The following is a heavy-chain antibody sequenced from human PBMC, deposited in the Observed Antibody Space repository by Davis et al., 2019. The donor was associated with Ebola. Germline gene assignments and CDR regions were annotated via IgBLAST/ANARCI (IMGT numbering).Heavy chain of an antibody. V-gene: IGHV5-10-1*01. J-gene: IGHJ3*02. CDR2: IDPSDSYT. Sequence: GESLKISCQASGYTFTDYWIGWVRQMPGKGLEWMGRIDPSDSYTNYSPSFQGHVTISADKSISTAYLQWSSLKASDTAMYYCARRYFDWLVLNDAFDIWGQGTIVTVSS. CDR1: GYTFTDYW. CDR3: ARRYFDWLVLNDAFDI. D-gene: IGHD3-9*01.